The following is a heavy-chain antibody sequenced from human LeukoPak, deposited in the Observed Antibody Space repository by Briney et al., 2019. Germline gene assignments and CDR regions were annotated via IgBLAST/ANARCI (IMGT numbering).Heavy chain of an antibody. V-gene: IGHV3-21*01. CDR2: ISSSSSSYI. J-gene: IGHJ3*02. CDR3: ARVAVGGTRAFDI. D-gene: IGHD6-19*01. Sequence: GGSLRLSCAASGFTFSSYSMNWVRQAPGKGLEWVSSISSSSSSYIYYADSVKGRFTISRDNAKNSLYLQMNSLRAEDTAVYYCARVAVGGTRAFDIWGQGTTVTVSS. CDR1: GFTFSSYS.